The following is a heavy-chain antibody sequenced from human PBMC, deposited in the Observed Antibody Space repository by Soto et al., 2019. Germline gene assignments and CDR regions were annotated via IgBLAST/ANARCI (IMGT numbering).Heavy chain of an antibody. Sequence: ASVKVSCKXSGYTFIRYGISWVRQAPGQGLEWMGWMSTYNENTNYAQRFQGRVAMTTDTFTGTAYMELRSLTSDDTAMYYCAREGFCRSGSCALDSHDYFGMDVWGQGTTVTVS. CDR1: GYTFIRYG. V-gene: IGHV1-18*01. CDR2: MSTYNENT. CDR3: AREGFCRSGSCALDSHDYFGMDV. J-gene: IGHJ6*02. D-gene: IGHD2-15*01.